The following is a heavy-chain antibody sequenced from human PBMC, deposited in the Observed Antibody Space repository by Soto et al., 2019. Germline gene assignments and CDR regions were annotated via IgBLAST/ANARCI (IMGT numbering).Heavy chain of an antibody. J-gene: IGHJ6*02. CDR3: AKNTVGTSRGYYFYGMDV. V-gene: IGHV3-23*01. CDR1: GFTFSSAA. CDR2: ISGSGGST. Sequence: VGSLRLSCAASGFTFSSAAMTWVRQAPGQGLQWVSTISGSGGSTHYADSVKGRFSISRDNSKNTLYLQMNSLRAADTAVYYCAKNTVGTSRGYYFYGMDVWGQGTTVTVSS. D-gene: IGHD1-26*01.